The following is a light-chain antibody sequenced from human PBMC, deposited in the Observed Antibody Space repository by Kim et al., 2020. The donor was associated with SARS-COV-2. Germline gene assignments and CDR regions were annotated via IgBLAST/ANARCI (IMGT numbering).Light chain of an antibody. V-gene: IGKV3-15*01. J-gene: IGKJ4*01. CDR1: QSVRSE. CDR3: QQYSKWPLT. Sequence: VSPGERVTRSCRASQSVRSELAWYQQKRGQAPRLLIYGASSRATGFPVRISASGSETEFTLTISSLQSEDFAVYYCQQYSKWPLTFGGGTKVDIK. CDR2: GAS.